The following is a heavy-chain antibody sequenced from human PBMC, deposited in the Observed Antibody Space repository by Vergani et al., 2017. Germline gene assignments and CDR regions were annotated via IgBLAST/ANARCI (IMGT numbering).Heavy chain of an antibody. V-gene: IGHV3-30*02. CDR3: AKDRPTNMFRGAYGMDV. CDR1: GLTFSTCG. CDR2: IRFDGSNK. J-gene: IGHJ6*02. D-gene: IGHD3-10*01. Sequence: QVQLVESGGGVVQPGGSLRLSCAASGLTFSTCGMHWVRQAPGKGLEWVAFIRFDGSNKYYGDSVNGRFIISRDNSKNTVDLRMNSLRTDDTAIYNCAKDRPTNMFRGAYGMDVWGQGTTVTVSS.